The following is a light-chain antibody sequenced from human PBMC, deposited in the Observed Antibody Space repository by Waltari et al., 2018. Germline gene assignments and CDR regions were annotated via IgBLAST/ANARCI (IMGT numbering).Light chain of an antibody. Sequence: QSALTQPASMPGPPGQSITLLCTGTSSALGNYDPASWYQQFPGKAPKLIIYECTGRPSGISSRFSGSKSGNTAFLTISGLQAEDEADYHCCSYGGPSSWVFGGGTKLTVL. CDR1: SSALGNYDP. CDR2: ECT. J-gene: IGLJ3*02. CDR3: CSYGGPSSWV. V-gene: IGLV2-23*01.